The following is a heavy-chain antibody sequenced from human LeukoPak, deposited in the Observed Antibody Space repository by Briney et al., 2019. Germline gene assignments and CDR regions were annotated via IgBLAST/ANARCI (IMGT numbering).Heavy chain of an antibody. V-gene: IGHV3-53*01. J-gene: IGHJ4*02. CDR3: ARESRNTVTYFFDY. Sequence: GGSLRLSCTASGFTFSSYGMNWVRQAPGKGLEWVSIIYSGGTTYYADSVKGRFTISRDTSKNTVYLQMNSLRVEDTAVYYCARESRNTVTYFFDYWGQGTLVTVSS. D-gene: IGHD4-17*01. CDR2: IYSGGTT. CDR1: GFTFSSYG.